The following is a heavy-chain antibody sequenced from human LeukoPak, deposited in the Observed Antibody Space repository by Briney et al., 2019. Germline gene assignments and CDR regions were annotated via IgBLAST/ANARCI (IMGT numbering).Heavy chain of an antibody. CDR1: GASIRISNYF. CDR3: ARSNPNNAFDI. CDR2: IHYSGTT. D-gene: IGHD2/OR15-2a*01. Sequence: SETLSLTCNVSGASIRISNYFWGWIRQPPGKGLEWIGNIHYSGTTYYNPSLKSRVTISVDTSKNQFSLKLSSVTAADTAVYYCARSNPNNAFDIWGQGTMVTVSS. V-gene: IGHV4-39*07. J-gene: IGHJ3*02.